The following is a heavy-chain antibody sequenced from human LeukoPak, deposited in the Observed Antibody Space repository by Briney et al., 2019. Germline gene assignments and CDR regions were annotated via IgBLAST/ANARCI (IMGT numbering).Heavy chain of an antibody. D-gene: IGHD3-10*01. CDR2: IKQDGSEK. CDR1: GFTFSSYW. Sequence: PGGSLRLSCAASGFTFSSYWMSWVRQAPGKGLEWVANIKQDGSEKYYVDSVKGRFTISRDNAKNSLYLQMNSLRAEDTAVYYCAKHPWFGEFWYFDLWGRGTLVTVSS. J-gene: IGHJ2*01. CDR3: AKHPWFGEFWYFDL. V-gene: IGHV3-7*01.